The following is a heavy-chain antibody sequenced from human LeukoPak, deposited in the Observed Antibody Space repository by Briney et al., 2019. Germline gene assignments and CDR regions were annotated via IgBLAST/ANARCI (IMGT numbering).Heavy chain of an antibody. J-gene: IGHJ6*03. CDR3: ARGRVSSSTWYSTYYYFFYMDF. CDR2: IYTSGST. CDR1: GGSISSYY. D-gene: IGHD4-11*01. V-gene: IGHV4-4*07. Sequence: SETLSLTCTVSGGSISSYYWSWIRQPAGKGLEWIGRIYTSGSTHFNPSLKSRVTMSVDTSKNQFSLKLSSVTAADTAVYYCARGRVSSSTWYSTYYYFFYMDFWGKGTTVTVSS.